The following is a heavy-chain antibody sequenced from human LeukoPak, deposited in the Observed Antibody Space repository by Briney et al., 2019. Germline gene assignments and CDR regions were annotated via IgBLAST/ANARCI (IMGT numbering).Heavy chain of an antibody. CDR2: INHSGST. Sequence: SETLSLTCAVYGGSFSGYYWSWIRQPPGKGLEWIGEINHSGSTNYNPSLKSRVTISVDKSKNQFSLKLTSVTAADTAVYYCARWLVRGVRGNWFDPWGQGILVIVSS. J-gene: IGHJ5*02. CDR3: ARWLVRGVRGNWFDP. D-gene: IGHD3-10*01. CDR1: GGSFSGYY. V-gene: IGHV4-34*01.